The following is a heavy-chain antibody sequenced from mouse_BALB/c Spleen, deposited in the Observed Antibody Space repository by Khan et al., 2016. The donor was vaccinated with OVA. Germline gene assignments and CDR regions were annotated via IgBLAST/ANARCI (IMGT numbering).Heavy chain of an antibody. CDR2: INPSNGGS. Sequence: VQLQQSGAELVKPGASVKLSCKASGYTFSSYYMYWVKERPGQGLEWIGEINPSNGGSNFNEKFKTKATLTVDKSSSTAYMQLGSLTSEDSAFYYCIRAGYGSFAYWGQGTLVTVSA. CDR1: GYTFSSYY. J-gene: IGHJ3*01. D-gene: IGHD2-2*01. V-gene: IGHV1S81*02. CDR3: IRAGYGSFAY.